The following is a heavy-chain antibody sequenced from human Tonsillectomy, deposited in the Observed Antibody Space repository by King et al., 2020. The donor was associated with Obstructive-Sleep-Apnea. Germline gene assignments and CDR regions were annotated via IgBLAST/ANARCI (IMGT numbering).Heavy chain of an antibody. Sequence: VQLVESGGGLAQPGRSLRLSCTGSGFTFGDYTMSWFRQAPGKGLEGVGFIRTKPYVGTTEYAASVKGRFTISRDDSKSIAYLQMNSLKTEDTAVYYCTREIHCGGDCAYYSDYWGQGTLVTVSS. CDR1: GFTFGDYT. CDR3: TREIHCGGDCAYYSDY. CDR2: IRTKPYVGTT. D-gene: IGHD2-21*02. J-gene: IGHJ4*02. V-gene: IGHV3-49*03.